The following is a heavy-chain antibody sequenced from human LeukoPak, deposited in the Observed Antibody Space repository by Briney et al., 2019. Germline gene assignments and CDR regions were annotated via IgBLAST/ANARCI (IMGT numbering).Heavy chain of an antibody. CDR2: VHTSGST. J-gene: IGHJ5*02. D-gene: IGHD5-12*01. CDR1: GGFIGTYY. Sequence: SETLSLTCTVSGGFIGTYYWSWIRQPAGKGLEWIGRVHTSGSTDYNPSLKSRVTMSVDTSKNQFSLKLSSVTAADTAVYYCARVDYSGPFSWFDPWGQGTLVTVSS. CDR3: ARVDYSGPFSWFDP. V-gene: IGHV4-4*07.